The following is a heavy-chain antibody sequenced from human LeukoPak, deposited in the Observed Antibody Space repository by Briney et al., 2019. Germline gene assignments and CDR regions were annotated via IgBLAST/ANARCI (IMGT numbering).Heavy chain of an antibody. Sequence: SCKASGYTFTSYAISWVRQAPGKGLEWVGRIKSKTDGGTTDYAAPVKGRFTISRDDSKNTLYLQMNSLKTEDTAVYYCTTEGRLRSGSYKKVYWGQGTLVTVSS. J-gene: IGHJ4*02. CDR3: TTEGRLRSGSYKKVY. D-gene: IGHD1-26*01. CDR1: GYTFTSYA. CDR2: IKSKTDGGTT. V-gene: IGHV3-15*01.